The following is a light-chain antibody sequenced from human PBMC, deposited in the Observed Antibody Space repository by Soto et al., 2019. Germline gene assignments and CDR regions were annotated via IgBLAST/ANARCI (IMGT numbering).Light chain of an antibody. CDR3: GTWDSSLSAWV. CDR1: SFNIVRNY. J-gene: IGLJ3*02. V-gene: IGLV1-51*01. CDR2: DNN. Sequence: QSVLTQPPSVSAAPGQKVTISCSGTSFNIVRNYVSWYQLLPGTAPKLLIFDNNKRPSGIPDRFSGSKSGTSATLGITGLQTGDEADYYCGTWDSSLSAWVFGGGTKLTVL.